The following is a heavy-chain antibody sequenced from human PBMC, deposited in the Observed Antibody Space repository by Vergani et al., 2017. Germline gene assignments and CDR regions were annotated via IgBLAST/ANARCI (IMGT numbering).Heavy chain of an antibody. Sequence: QVQLQESGPGLVKPSQTLSLTCTVSGGSINSHNYYWSWIRQPAGKGLEWIGRIHTSGSTNYNPSLKSRVTMSEDTSKNQSSLNLTSVTAADTAVYFCARGSCLGGSYYKPLFDYWGQGILVTVSS. V-gene: IGHV4-61*02. D-gene: IGHD2-15*01. J-gene: IGHJ4*02. CDR1: GGSINSHNYY. CDR2: IHTSGST. CDR3: ARGSCLGGSYYKPLFDY.